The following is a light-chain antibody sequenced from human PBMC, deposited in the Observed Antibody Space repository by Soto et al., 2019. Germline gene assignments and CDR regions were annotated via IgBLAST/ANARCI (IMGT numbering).Light chain of an antibody. Sequence: EIVLTQSPGTLSLSPGERATLSCRASQSISSSYLAWYQHKPGQAPRLRIYAASTRATGIPDRFSGSGSGTDYTLTISRLEPEDFAVYYCQQYGSSTSVTFGGGTKVEIK. J-gene: IGKJ4*01. CDR1: QSISSSY. CDR3: QQYGSSTSVT. V-gene: IGKV3-20*01. CDR2: AAS.